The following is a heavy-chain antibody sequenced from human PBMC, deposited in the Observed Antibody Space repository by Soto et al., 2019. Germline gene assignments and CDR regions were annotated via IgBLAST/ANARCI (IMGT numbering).Heavy chain of an antibody. V-gene: IGHV4-61*01. J-gene: IGHJ4*02. CDR2: VYYSGGA. CDR1: CDSVSSGIYY. CDR3: ARNRRSNSWLDY. D-gene: IGHD6-13*01. Sequence: SDTLSLTCSVSCDSVSSGIYYWTWIRQPPGKGLEWIGYVYYSGGASYNPSLKSRVTISVXTSKNQFSLKLTSMTAADTAVYYCARNRRSNSWLDYWRQVTLVTVSS.